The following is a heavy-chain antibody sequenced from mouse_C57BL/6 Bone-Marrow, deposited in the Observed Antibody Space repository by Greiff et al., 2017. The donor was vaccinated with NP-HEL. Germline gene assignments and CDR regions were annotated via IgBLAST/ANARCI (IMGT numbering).Heavy chain of an antibody. CDR3: ARYGGFAY. CDR2: IYPRSGNT. V-gene: IGHV1-81*01. Sequence: QVQLQQSGAELARPGASVKLSCTASGYTFTSYGISWVKQRTGQGLEWIGKIYPRSGNTYYNEKFKGKATLTADKSSSTAYMELRSLTSEDSAVYFCARYGGFAYWGQGTLVTVSA. CDR1: GYTFTSYG. J-gene: IGHJ3*01. D-gene: IGHD1-2*01.